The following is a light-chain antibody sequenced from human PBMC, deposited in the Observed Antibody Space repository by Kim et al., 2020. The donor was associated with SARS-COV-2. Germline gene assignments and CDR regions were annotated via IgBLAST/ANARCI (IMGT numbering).Light chain of an antibody. CDR1: QDISNY. Sequence: DIQMTQSPSSLSASIGDRVTITCQASQDISNYLNWYHHKPGEAPKLLIYDASNLETGVPSRFSGSGSGTDFTFTISSLQPEDVATYYCQQYDNLPWTFGQGTKVDIK. CDR2: DAS. V-gene: IGKV1-33*01. CDR3: QQYDNLPWT. J-gene: IGKJ1*01.